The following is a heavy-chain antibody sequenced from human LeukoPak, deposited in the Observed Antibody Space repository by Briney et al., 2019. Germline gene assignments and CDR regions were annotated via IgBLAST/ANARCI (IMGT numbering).Heavy chain of an antibody. CDR2: IYPGDSDT. CDR3: ARHQHVDTAFAAYGEFDY. J-gene: IGHJ4*02. CDR1: GYSFTSYW. Sequence: GESLKISCQGSGYSFTSYWIGWVRQMPGKGLEWMGIIYPGDSDTRYSPSFQGQVTISAGKSISTAYLQWSSLKASDTAMYYCARHQHVDTAFAAYGEFDYWGQGTLVTVSS. V-gene: IGHV5-51*01. D-gene: IGHD5-18*01.